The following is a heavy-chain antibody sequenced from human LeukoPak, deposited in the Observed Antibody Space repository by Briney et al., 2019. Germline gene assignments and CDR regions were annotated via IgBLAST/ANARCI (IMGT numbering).Heavy chain of an antibody. CDR2: NIPIFGAA. J-gene: IGHJ6*03. Sequence: SVKPSCKASGGSSSIYTIGCVRPAPGQGREWMGGNIPIFGAANYARKFQVRFTITTDGSKSTAYMELSILTSQDTAVYYCARGGMSYYYMDVWGKGTTVSVSS. D-gene: IGHD5-12*01. CDR1: GGSSSIYT. V-gene: IGHV1-69*05. CDR3: ARGGMSYYYMDV.